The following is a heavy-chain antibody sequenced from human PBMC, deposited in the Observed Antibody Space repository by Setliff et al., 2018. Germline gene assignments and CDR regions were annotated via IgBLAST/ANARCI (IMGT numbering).Heavy chain of an antibody. J-gene: IGHJ4*02. V-gene: IGHV7-4-1*02. CDR3: ASARPHFGVVIRSPPDY. CDR1: GYTFTSYA. D-gene: IGHD3-3*01. CDR2: INTNTGNP. Sequence: ASVKVSCKASGYTFTSYAMNWVRQAPGQGLEWMGWINTNTGNPTYAQGFTGRFVFSLATSVSTAYLQISSLKAEDTAVYYCASARPHFGVVIRSPPDYWGQGTLVTVSS.